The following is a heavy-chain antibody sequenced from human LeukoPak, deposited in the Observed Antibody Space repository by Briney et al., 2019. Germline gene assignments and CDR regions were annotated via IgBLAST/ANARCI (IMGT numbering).Heavy chain of an antibody. CDR1: GYTFTSYG. CDR3: ARDGHEVYYYDSSGYQGWFDP. D-gene: IGHD3-22*01. V-gene: IGHV1-18*01. Sequence: ASVKVSCKASGYTFTSYGISWVRQAPGQGLEWMGWISAYNGNTNYAQKLQGRVTMTADTSTSTAYMELRSLRSDDTAVYYCARDGHEVYYYDSSGYQGWFDPGAREPWSPSPQ. CDR2: ISAYNGNT. J-gene: IGHJ5*02.